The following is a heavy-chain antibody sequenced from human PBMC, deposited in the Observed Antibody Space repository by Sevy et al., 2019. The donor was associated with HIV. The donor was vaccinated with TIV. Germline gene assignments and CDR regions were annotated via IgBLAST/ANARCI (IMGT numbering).Heavy chain of an antibody. J-gene: IGHJ3*02. D-gene: IGHD3-22*01. V-gene: IGHV5-51*01. CDR1: GYSFTSYW. CDR2: IYPGDSDT. Sequence: GESLKISCKGSGYSFTSYWIGWVRQMPGKGLEWMGIIYPGDSDTRYSPSFQGQVTISADKSISTAYLQWSSLKPSDTAMYYCASKYYYDSSGYPDAFDIWGQGTMVTVSS. CDR3: ASKYYYDSSGYPDAFDI.